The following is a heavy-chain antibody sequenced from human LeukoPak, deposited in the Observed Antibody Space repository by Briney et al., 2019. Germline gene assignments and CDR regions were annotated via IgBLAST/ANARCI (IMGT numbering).Heavy chain of an antibody. V-gene: IGHV3-21*01. CDR3: ARMYSSSWYNPTYFDY. D-gene: IGHD6-13*01. CDR1: GFTFSSYW. J-gene: IGHJ4*02. CDR2: ISSSSSYI. Sequence: GGSLRLSCAASGFTFSSYWMNWVRQAPGKGLEWVSSISSSSSYIYYADSVKGRFTISRDNAKNSLYLQMNSLRAEDTAVYYCARMYSSSWYNPTYFDYWGQGTLVTVSS.